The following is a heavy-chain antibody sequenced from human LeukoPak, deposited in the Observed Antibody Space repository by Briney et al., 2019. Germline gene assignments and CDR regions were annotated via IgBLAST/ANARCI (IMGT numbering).Heavy chain of an antibody. CDR3: ARSGYPPYYFDY. CDR2: INPNSGGA. CDR1: GYTFTGYY. J-gene: IGHJ4*02. D-gene: IGHD3-22*01. V-gene: IGHV1-2*02. Sequence: ASVRVSCKASGYTFTGYYMHWVRQAPGQGLEWMGWINPNSGGANYAQKFQGRVTMSRDTSISTAYMELSRLRSDDTAVYYCARSGYPPYYFDYWGQGTLVTVSS.